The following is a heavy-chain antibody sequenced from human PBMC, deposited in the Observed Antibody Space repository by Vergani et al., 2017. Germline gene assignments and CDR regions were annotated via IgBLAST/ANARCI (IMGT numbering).Heavy chain of an antibody. V-gene: IGHV3-48*03. J-gene: IGHJ4*02. Sequence: EVQLVESGGGLVQPGGSLRLSCAASGFTFSSYEMNWVRQAPGKGLEWVSYISSSGSTIYYADSVKGRFTISRDNAKNSLYLQMNRLRAEDTAVYYCARDRAGTSDYWGQGTLVTVSS. CDR1: GFTFSSYE. CDR2: ISSSGSTI. D-gene: IGHD6-19*01. CDR3: ARDRAGTSDY.